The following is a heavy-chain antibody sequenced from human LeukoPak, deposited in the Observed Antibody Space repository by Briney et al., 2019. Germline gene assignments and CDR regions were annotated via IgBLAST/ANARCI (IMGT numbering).Heavy chain of an antibody. V-gene: IGHV3-21*01. CDR2: ISSSSSYI. CDR1: GFTFSSYS. J-gene: IGHJ4*02. D-gene: IGHD2-2*01. CDR3: ARDAIGYCSSTSCYGDY. Sequence: GGSLRLSCAASGFTFSSYSMNWVRQAPGKGLEWVSSISSSSSYIYYADSVKGRFTISRDNAKNSLYLQMNSLRAEDTAVYYCARDAIGYCSSTSCYGDYWGQGTQVTVSS.